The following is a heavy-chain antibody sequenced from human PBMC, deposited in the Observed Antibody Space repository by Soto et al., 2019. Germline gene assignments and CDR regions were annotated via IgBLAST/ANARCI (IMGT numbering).Heavy chain of an antibody. Sequence: QVQLVQSGAEVKKPGASVKVSCKASGYTFTSYAMHWVRQAPGQRLEWMGWINAGNGNTKYSQKFQGRVTITRDTSASTAYMELSSLRSEDTAVYYCARGVGLCSNYDYWGQGTLVTVSS. CDR3: ARGVGLCSNYDY. J-gene: IGHJ4*02. D-gene: IGHD2-2*01. CDR1: GYTFTSYA. V-gene: IGHV1-3*01. CDR2: INAGNGNT.